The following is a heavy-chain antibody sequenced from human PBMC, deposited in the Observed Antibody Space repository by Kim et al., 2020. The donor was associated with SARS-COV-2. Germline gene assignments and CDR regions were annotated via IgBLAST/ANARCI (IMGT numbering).Heavy chain of an antibody. D-gene: IGHD6-13*01. V-gene: IGHV4-31*03. CDR3: ARVSRQYSSSWYFDY. CDR1: GGSISSGGYY. CDR2: IYYSGST. J-gene: IGHJ4*02. Sequence: SETLSLTCTVSGGSISSGGYYWSWIRQHPGKGLEWIGYIYYSGSTYYNPSLKSRVTISVDTSKNQFSLKLSSVTAADTAVYYCARVSRQYSSSWYFDYWGQGTLVTVSS.